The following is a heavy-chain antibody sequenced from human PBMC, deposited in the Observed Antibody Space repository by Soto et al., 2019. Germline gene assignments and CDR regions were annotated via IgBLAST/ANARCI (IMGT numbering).Heavy chain of an antibody. CDR1: GFTFSDYY. D-gene: IGHD3-22*01. V-gene: IGHV3-11*06. CDR2: IISSSSYT. CDR3: TRDNHYSSGYYPTVAWFDP. Sequence: AGSLRLSCAASGFTFSDYYMSWIRQARGKGLGWVSYIISSSSYTNYADSVKGRFTISRDNAKNSLYLQMNSLRAEDTAVYYCTRDNHYSSGYYPTVAWFDPWGQGTLVTVSS. J-gene: IGHJ5*02.